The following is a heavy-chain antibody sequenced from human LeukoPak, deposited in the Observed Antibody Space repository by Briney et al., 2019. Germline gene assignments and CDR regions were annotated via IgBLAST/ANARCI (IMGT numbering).Heavy chain of an antibody. Sequence: KPSETLSLSCVVGGGSISSCYWSWIRQPAGRGLEWIGRIYTSGSTNYNPSLKRRVTMSVDTSKHQFSLKLSSVTAADTAVYYCARDRYCSSTSCYEGAFDIWGQGTMVTVSS. CDR3: ARDRYCSSTSCYEGAFDI. J-gene: IGHJ3*02. V-gene: IGHV4-4*07. CDR1: GGSISSCY. CDR2: IYTSGST. D-gene: IGHD2-2*01.